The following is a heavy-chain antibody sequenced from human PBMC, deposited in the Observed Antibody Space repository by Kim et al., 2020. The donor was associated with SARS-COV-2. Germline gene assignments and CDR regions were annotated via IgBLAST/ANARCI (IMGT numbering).Heavy chain of an antibody. CDR3: ARDPDECSGGRCYSWFDS. CDR1: GFTINGYW. D-gene: IGHD2-15*01. Sequence: GGSLRLSCIASGFTINGYWMHWVRQVPGKGLVWVSRIKSDGSSSSYADYVRGRFTISRDNAKNTLYLQMSSLRAEDTAVYYCARDPDECSGGRCYSWFDS. J-gene: IGHJ5*01. V-gene: IGHV3-74*01. CDR2: IKSDGSSS.